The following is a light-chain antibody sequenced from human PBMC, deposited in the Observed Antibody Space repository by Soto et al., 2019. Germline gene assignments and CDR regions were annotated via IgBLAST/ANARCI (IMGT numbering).Light chain of an antibody. CDR3: QQRYSTLWT. J-gene: IGKJ1*01. CDR2: AAS. CDR1: QSISYY. V-gene: IGKV1-39*01. Sequence: DIQMTQSPSSLSASVGDRVTITCRASQSISYYLNWYQQKPGKAPKLLIYAASTLQSGVPSRFSGSGSGTDFTLTISSLQPEDFATYYCQQRYSTLWTFGQGTKVDIK.